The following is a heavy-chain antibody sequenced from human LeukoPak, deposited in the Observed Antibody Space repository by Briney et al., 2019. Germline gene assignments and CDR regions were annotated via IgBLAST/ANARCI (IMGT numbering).Heavy chain of an antibody. D-gene: IGHD7-27*01. CDR1: GDSFSSYY. J-gene: IGHJ2*01. CDR2: INDRGST. Sequence: SETLSLTCTVSGDSFSSYYWSWIRQPPGKGLEWIGYINDRGSTDYNPSLKSRVTISVDTSKNQFSLKLSSVTAADTAVYYCARDLGTWYFDLWGRGTLVTVSS. CDR3: ARDLGTWYFDL. V-gene: IGHV4-59*01.